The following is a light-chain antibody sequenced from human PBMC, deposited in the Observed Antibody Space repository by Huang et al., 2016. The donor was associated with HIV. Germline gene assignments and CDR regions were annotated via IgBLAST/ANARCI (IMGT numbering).Light chain of an antibody. CDR1: QSVSSY. CDR3: QQRSGWSLT. Sequence: EIVLTQSPATLSLSPGERATLSCRASQSVSSYLAWYQQKPGQAPRLLIYDTSNRATGIPARFSGSGYGTDFTLTISSLEPEDFAVYYCQQRSGWSLTFGGGTKVEIK. J-gene: IGKJ4*01. CDR2: DTS. V-gene: IGKV3-11*01.